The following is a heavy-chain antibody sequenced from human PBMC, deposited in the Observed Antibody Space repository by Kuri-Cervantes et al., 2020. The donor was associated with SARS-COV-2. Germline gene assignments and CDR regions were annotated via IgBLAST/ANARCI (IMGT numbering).Heavy chain of an antibody. CDR1: GFTFSSYS. J-gene: IGHJ6*03. CDR3: ARAAFYYYYYYMDV. CDR2: ISSSSSYI. V-gene: IGHV3-21*01. Sequence: GESLKISCAASGFTFSSYSMNWVRQAPGKGLEWVSSISSSSSYIYYADSVKGRFTISRDNAKNSLYLQMNSLRAEDTAVYYCARAAFYYYYYYMDVWGKGTTVTVSS.